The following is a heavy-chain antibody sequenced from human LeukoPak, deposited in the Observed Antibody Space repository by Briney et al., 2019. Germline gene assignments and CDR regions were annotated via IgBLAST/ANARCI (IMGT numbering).Heavy chain of an antibody. CDR2: IYHSGST. J-gene: IGHJ3*02. CDR1: GYSISSGYY. CDR3: ARVDAAFDI. V-gene: IGHV4-38-2*02. Sequence: PSETLSLTCTVSGYSISSGYYWGWIRQPPGKGLEWIGSIYHSGSTYYNPSLKSRVTISVDTSKNQFSPKLSSVTAADTAVYYCARVDAAFDIWGQGTMVTVSS.